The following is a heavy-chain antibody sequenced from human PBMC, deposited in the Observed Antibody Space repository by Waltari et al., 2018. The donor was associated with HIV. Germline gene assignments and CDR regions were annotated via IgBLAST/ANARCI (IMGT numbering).Heavy chain of an antibody. CDR1: GFTFSSYA. J-gene: IGHJ6*02. Sequence: EVQLVESGGGLVQPGGSLRLSCAASGFTFSSYAMSWVRQAPGKGLEWVSAISGSGGSTYYADSVKGRFTISRDNSKNTLYLQMNSLRAEDTAVYYCAKALTLFDYYYYGMDVWGQGTTVTVSS. V-gene: IGHV3-23*04. CDR2: ISGSGGST. CDR3: AKALTLFDYYYYGMDV.